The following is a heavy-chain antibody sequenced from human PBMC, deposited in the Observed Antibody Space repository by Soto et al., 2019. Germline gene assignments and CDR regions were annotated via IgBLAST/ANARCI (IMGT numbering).Heavy chain of an antibody. CDR3: ARVEAVAGLYNYHGLDV. Sequence: VQLVQSGAEVKKPGSSVKVSCKVSGGTFSNYAIDWVRLAPGHGLEWMGGIVPIFGTTYYTQKFQGRATIIADDPTTTAYLEMSSLRSEDTAIYYCARVEAVAGLYNYHGLDVWGQGTAVTVSS. J-gene: IGHJ6*02. CDR2: IVPIFGTT. CDR1: GGTFSNYA. D-gene: IGHD6-19*01. V-gene: IGHV1-69*12.